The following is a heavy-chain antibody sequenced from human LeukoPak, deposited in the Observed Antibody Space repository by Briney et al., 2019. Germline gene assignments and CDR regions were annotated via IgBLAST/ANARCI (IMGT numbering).Heavy chain of an antibody. D-gene: IGHD3-22*01. Sequence: PGGSLRLSCAASGFTFSSCAMNWVRQAPGKGLEWVSGISGSGGITHYADSVRGRFTISRDNSKNALYLQMNSLRAGDTAVYYCAKDPTDFDSSGQTYFDYWGQGTLVTVSS. CDR1: GFTFSSCA. V-gene: IGHV3-23*01. CDR3: AKDPTDFDSSGQTYFDY. CDR2: ISGSGGIT. J-gene: IGHJ4*02.